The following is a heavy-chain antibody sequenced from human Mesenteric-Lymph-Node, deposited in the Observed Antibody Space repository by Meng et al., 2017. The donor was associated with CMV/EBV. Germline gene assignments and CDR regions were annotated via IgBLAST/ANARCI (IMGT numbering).Heavy chain of an antibody. CDR3: ARFPDTIFGVDTMFDP. V-gene: IGHV1-18*01. J-gene: IGHJ5*02. Sequence: ASVKVSCKASGYTFTSYGISWVRQAPGQGLEWMGWISAYNGNTNYAQKLQGRVTMTTDTSTSTAYMELRSLRSDDTAVYYCARFPDTIFGVDTMFDPWGQGTLVTVSS. CDR1: GYTFTSYG. CDR2: ISAYNGNT. D-gene: IGHD3-3*01.